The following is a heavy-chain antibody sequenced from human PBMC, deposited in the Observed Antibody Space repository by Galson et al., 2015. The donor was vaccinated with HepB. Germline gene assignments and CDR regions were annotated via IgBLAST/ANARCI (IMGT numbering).Heavy chain of an antibody. D-gene: IGHD1-26*01. CDR3: ARDVLGRWEVFRYNYYGSDV. J-gene: IGHJ6*02. CDR1: GFTFSSYR. CDR2: LKQDGSEK. V-gene: IGHV3-7*03. Sequence: LRLSCAASGFTFSSYRMSWVRQAPGKGLEWVANLKQDGSEKHYVDSVKGRFTISRDNIENSLYLQMNSLRAEDTAVYHCARDVLGRWEVFRYNYYGSDVWGQGTTVTVSS.